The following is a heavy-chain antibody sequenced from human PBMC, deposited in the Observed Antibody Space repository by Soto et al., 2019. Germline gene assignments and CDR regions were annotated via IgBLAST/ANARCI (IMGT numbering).Heavy chain of an antibody. CDR3: ARGTVVAANFDY. D-gene: IGHD2-15*01. Sequence: QVQLQESGPGLVKPSQTLSLTCTVSGGSISSGGYYWSWIRQHPGKGLEWIGYIYYSGSTYYNSSLKSRVTISVDTSKNPFSLKLSSVTAADTAVYYCARGTVVAANFDYWGQGTLVTVSS. CDR2: IYYSGST. CDR1: GGSISSGGYY. V-gene: IGHV4-31*03. J-gene: IGHJ4*02.